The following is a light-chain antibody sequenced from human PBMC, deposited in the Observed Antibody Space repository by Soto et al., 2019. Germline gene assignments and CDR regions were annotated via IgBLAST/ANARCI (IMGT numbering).Light chain of an antibody. CDR2: DAS. J-gene: IGKJ4*01. CDR1: QSVSSN. V-gene: IGKV3-15*01. Sequence: EIVMTQSPATLSVSPGERATLSCRASQSVSSNLAWYQQKPGQAPRLLIYDASTRATGIPARFSGSGSGTEYPLTISRRQSEASAVYYCQQCSWHPFTVTFGGGTKVEIK. CDR3: QQCSWHPFTVT.